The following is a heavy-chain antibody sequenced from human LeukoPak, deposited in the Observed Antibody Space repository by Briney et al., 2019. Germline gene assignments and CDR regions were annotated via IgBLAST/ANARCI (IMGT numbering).Heavy chain of an antibody. CDR1: GFTFSGSA. CDR2: ISYSGANS. D-gene: IGHD3-10*01. J-gene: IGHJ4*02. V-gene: IGHV3-23*01. Sequence: GGSLRLSCAASGFTFSGSAMSWVRQAPGEGLEWVSLISYSGANSYYTDSVRGRFTISRDNSKDTLFLQMNSLRAEDTAIYYCARGLSASGLHYDCWGQGTLVTVSS. CDR3: ARGLSASGLHYDC.